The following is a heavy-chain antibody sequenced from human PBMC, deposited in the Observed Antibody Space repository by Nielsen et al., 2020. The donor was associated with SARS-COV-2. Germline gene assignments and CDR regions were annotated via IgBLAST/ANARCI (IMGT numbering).Heavy chain of an antibody. J-gene: IGHJ4*02. Sequence: GSLRLSCTVSGGSISSSSYYWGWIRQPPGKGLEWIGSIYYSGSTYYNPSLKSRVTISVDTSKNQFSLKLSSVTAADTAVYYCARHSVVATLGHDYWGQGTLVTVSS. CDR2: IYYSGST. CDR3: ARHSVVATLGHDY. CDR1: GGSISSSSYY. D-gene: IGHD2-15*01. V-gene: IGHV4-39*01.